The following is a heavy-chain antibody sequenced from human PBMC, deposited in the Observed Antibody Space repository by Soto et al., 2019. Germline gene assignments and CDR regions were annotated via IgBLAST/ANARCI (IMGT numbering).Heavy chain of an antibody. CDR2: IKQDGSEK. D-gene: IGHD1-7*01. CDR3: AIDDRELHPHYYSYCMDV. Sequence: EVQLVESGGGLVQHGGSLRLSCAASGFTFSIYWMSWVRQAPGQGLEWVANIKQDGSEKYYVDYVKGRFTISRDNAKNSLYLQMNSLRSEDTAVYYCAIDDRELHPHYYSYCMDVWGQGTTVTVS. CDR1: GFTFSIYW. V-gene: IGHV3-7*03. J-gene: IGHJ6*02.